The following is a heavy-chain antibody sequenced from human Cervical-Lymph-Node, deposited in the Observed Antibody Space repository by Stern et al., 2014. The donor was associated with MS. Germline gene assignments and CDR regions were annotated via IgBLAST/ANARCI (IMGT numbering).Heavy chain of an antibody. CDR2: IIPMFGIA. V-gene: IGHV1-69*09. CDR3: ARDLPSAGYGMDV. D-gene: IGHD3-10*01. J-gene: IGHJ6*02. Sequence: QVQLVESGAEVKKPGSSVKVSCKASGDIFSTYSITWVRQAPGQGLEWMGRIIPMFGIANYAQKFQGRITITADTSTSTAYMELSSLRSEDTAVFYCARDLPSAGYGMDVWGQGTTVTVSS. CDR1: GDIFSTYS.